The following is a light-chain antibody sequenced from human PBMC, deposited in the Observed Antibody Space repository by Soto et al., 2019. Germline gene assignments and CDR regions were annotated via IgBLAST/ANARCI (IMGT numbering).Light chain of an antibody. V-gene: IGKV1-27*01. CDR1: QGISTY. Sequence: DIQMTQSPSSLSASVGDRVTITCRASQGISTYLAWYQHKPGKVPKLLIYTASTLQSGVPSRFSGSGSVTDFTLTITSLQPEDVATYDCKMYHTAPALTFGGGTKVEI. J-gene: IGKJ4*01. CDR2: TAS. CDR3: KMYHTAPALT.